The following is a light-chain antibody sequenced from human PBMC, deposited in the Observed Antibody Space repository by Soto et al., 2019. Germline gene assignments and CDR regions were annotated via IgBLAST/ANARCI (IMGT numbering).Light chain of an antibody. CDR1: SSNIGTYY. CDR3: SSFVAGNNYWV. J-gene: IGLJ3*02. CDR2: RNG. Sequence: QSVLTQPPSASGTPGQRVTISCSGSSSNIGTYYVDWYQQLPGTAPKLLIHRNGQRPSGVPDRFSGSKSGTSASLAISGLRSEDEADYYCSSFVAGNNYWVFGGGTKLTVL. V-gene: IGLV1-47*01.